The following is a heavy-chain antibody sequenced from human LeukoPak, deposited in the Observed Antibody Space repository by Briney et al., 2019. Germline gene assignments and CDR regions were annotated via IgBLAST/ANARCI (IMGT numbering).Heavy chain of an antibody. J-gene: IGHJ4*02. Sequence: TGGSLRLSCAASGFTFSSYAMTWVRQAPGKGLEWVSSISGSGGDTYYADSVKGRFTISRDNSKNTLYLQMNNLRAEDTALYYCAKGSRGSYPHWGQGTLVTVSS. CDR2: ISGSGGDT. CDR3: AKGSRGSYPH. CDR1: GFTFSSYA. D-gene: IGHD3-16*02. V-gene: IGHV3-23*01.